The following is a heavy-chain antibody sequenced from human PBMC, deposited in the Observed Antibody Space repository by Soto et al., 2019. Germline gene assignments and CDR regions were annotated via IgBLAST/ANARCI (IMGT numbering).Heavy chain of an antibody. CDR3: AREGPHLRAVPSSTEYFQH. V-gene: IGHV1-18*01. D-gene: IGHD6-19*01. J-gene: IGHJ1*01. CDR1: GYTFTSYG. CDR2: ISAYNGNT. Sequence: QVRLVQSGAEVKKPGASVKVSCKASGYTFTSYGISWVRQAPGQGLEWMGWISAYNGNTNYAQKLQGRVTMTTDTSTSTAYMELRSLRSDDTAVYYCAREGPHLRAVPSSTEYFQHWGQGTLVTVSS.